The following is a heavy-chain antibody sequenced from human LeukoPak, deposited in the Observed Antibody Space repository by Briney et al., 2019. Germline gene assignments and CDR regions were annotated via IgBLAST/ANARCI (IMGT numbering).Heavy chain of an antibody. J-gene: IGHJ4*02. Sequence: PGGSLRLSCAASGFTFSNAWMSWVRQAPGKGLEWVGRIKSKTDGGTTDYAAPVKGRFTISRDDSKNTLYLQMNSLKTGDTAVYYCTTEYGILTGYQYFFDYWGQGTLVTVSS. CDR1: GFTFSNAW. CDR3: TTEYGILTGYQYFFDY. D-gene: IGHD3-9*01. V-gene: IGHV3-15*01. CDR2: IKSKTDGGTT.